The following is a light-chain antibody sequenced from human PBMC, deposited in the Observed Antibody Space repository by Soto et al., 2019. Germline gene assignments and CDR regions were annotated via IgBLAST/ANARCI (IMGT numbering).Light chain of an antibody. V-gene: IGLV2-23*01. CDR2: EDI. J-gene: IGLJ3*02. CDR3: CSYTRSATWV. Sequence: QSVLTQPASVSGSPGQSITISCTGTSSDVGSYNLVSWYQQHPGKAPPLMIYEDIKRPSGVSNRFSGSKSGNTASLTSSGLQAEDEADYYCCSYTRSATWVFGGGPKLTVL. CDR1: SSDVGSYNL.